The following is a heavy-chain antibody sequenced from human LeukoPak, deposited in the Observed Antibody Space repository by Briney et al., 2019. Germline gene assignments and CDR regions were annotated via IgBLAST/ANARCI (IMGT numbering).Heavy chain of an antibody. Sequence: ASVKVSCKASGGTFSSYGISWVRQPPGQGLEWMGWISAYNGNTNYAQKLQGRVTMTTDTSTSTAYMELRSLRSDDTAVYYCARDIRIVVVPAAPLWFDPWGQGTLVTVSS. CDR2: ISAYNGNT. J-gene: IGHJ5*02. CDR1: GGTFSSYG. D-gene: IGHD2-2*01. CDR3: ARDIRIVVVPAAPLWFDP. V-gene: IGHV1-18*01.